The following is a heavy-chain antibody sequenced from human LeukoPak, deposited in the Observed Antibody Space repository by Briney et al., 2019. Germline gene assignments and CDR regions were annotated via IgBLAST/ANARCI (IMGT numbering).Heavy chain of an antibody. Sequence: WLRQPPGKGLEWIGSIYYSGSPYYNPSLKSRVTTSVDTSKNQFSLKLSSVTAADTAVYYCARQYSGSYFGRLDPWGQGTLVTVSS. CDR3: ARQYSGSYFGRLDP. V-gene: IGHV4-39*01. CDR2: IYYSGSP. J-gene: IGHJ5*02. D-gene: IGHD1-26*01.